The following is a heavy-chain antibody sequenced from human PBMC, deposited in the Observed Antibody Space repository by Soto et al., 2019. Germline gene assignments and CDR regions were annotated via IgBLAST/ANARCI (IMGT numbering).Heavy chain of an antibody. J-gene: IGHJ1*01. CDR1: GGSISSGGYY. CDR3: ARGTYPEYFQH. Sequence: PSETLSLTCTVSGGSISSGGYYWSWIRQHPGKGLEWIGYIYYSGSTYYNPSPKSRVTISVDTSKNQFSLKLSSVTAADTAVYYCARGTYPEYFQHWGQGTLVTVSS. V-gene: IGHV4-31*03. CDR2: IYYSGST.